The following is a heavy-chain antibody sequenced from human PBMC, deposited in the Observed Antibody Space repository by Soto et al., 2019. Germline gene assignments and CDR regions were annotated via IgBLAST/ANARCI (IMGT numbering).Heavy chain of an antibody. J-gene: IGHJ4*02. V-gene: IGHV3-23*01. CDR2: SSATGSGR. CDR1: GFTFSSYG. CDR3: ARDFYGGYTYGPGDY. D-gene: IGHD5-18*01. Sequence: PGGSLRLSCAASGFTFSSYGMTWVRQAPGKGLEWVSFSSATGSGRYYADSVKGRFTISRDNSKNTLYLQMNSLRAEDTAVYYCARDFYGGYTYGPGDYWGQGALFTVSS.